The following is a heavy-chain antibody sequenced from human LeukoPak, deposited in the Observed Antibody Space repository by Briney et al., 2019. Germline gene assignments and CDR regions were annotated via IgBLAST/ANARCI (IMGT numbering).Heavy chain of an antibody. Sequence: DSLKISCKGSGYSFSTYWICWLRQMPAKNLEWRRVIYSRDSNTKYSSSLKGQVTISVDKSISTSYLQWSTLEASDTAMYYCGRRGNAHDDAYDLWGQGTMVIVSS. CDR2: IYSRDSNT. V-gene: IGHV5-51*01. J-gene: IGHJ3*01. CDR1: GYSFSTYW. D-gene: IGHD1-1*01. CDR3: GRRGNAHDDAYDL.